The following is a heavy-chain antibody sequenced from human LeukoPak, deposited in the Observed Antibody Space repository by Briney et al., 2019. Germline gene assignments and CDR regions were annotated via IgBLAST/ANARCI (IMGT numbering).Heavy chain of an antibody. CDR2: IYYRGST. CDR1: GGSISSYY. CDR3: ARVQQWLVADAFDI. Sequence: PSETLSLTCTVSGGSISSYYWSWIRQPPGKGLEWIGYIYYRGSTNYNPSLKSRVTISVDTSKNQFSLKLSSVTAADTAVYYCARVQQWLVADAFDIWGQGTMVTVSS. D-gene: IGHD6-19*01. V-gene: IGHV4-59*01. J-gene: IGHJ3*02.